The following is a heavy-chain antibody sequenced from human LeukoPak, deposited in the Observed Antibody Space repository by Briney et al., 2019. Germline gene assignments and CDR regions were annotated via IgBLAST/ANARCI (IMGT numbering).Heavy chain of an antibody. CDR2: VYYSGST. J-gene: IGHJ4*02. Sequence: PSETLSLTCTVSGGSVRSGSYYWSWVRQPPGKRLEWIGYVYYSGSTNYNPSLKSRVTTSVDTSKNQFSLKLRSVTAADTAVYYCASGGSGEGYWGQGTLVTVSS. V-gene: IGHV4-61*01. D-gene: IGHD3-10*01. CDR3: ASGGSGEGY. CDR1: GGSVRSGSYY.